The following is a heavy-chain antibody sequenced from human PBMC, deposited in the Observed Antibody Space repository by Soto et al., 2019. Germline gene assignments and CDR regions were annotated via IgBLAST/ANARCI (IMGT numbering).Heavy chain of an antibody. V-gene: IGHV4-31*03. CDR3: ARSYDSSGYGLMDYYYYYGMDV. Sequence: QVQLQESGPGLVKPSQTLSLTCTVSGGSISSGGYYWSWIRQHPGKGLEWIGYIYYSGSTYYNPSLKRRVTMSVDTSKNQFSLKLSSVTAADTAVYYCARSYDSSGYGLMDYYYYYGMDVWGQGTTVTVSS. CDR2: IYYSGST. CDR1: GGSISSGGYY. D-gene: IGHD3-22*01. J-gene: IGHJ6*02.